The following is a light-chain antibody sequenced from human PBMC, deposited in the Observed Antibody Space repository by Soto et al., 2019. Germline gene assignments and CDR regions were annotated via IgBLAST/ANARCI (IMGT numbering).Light chain of an antibody. Sequence: QSVLTQPPSASGSPGQSVTISCTGTSSDVGGYNSVSWYQQHPGKAPKVMIYEVSKRPSGVPDRFSGSKSGNTASLTVSGRQAEDEADYYCSSYGGSNNYVVFGGGTKVTVL. V-gene: IGLV2-8*01. CDR3: SSYGGSNNYVV. CDR2: EVS. CDR1: SSDVGGYNS. J-gene: IGLJ2*01.